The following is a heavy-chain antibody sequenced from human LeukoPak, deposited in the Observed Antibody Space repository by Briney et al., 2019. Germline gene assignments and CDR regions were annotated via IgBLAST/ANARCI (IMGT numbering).Heavy chain of an antibody. J-gene: IGHJ5*02. Sequence: SETLSLTCTVSGGSLSSYYWSWLRQPPGKGLEWIGYIYYSGSTNYNPSLKSRVTISVDTSKNQFSLKLSSVTAADTAVYYCARTASYYDILTGYYAAHWFDPWGQGTLVTVSS. CDR2: IYYSGST. CDR3: ARTASYYDILTGYYAAHWFDP. D-gene: IGHD3-9*01. CDR1: GGSLSSYY. V-gene: IGHV4-59*01.